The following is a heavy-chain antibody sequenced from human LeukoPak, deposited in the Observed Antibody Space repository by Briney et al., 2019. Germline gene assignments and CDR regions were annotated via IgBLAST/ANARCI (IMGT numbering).Heavy chain of an antibody. CDR3: ARVRAVAGEYYFDY. CDR2: IYTSGST. CDR1: GGSISSYY. J-gene: IGHJ4*02. Sequence: PSETLSLTCTVSGGSISSYYWSWIRQPAGKGLEWIGRIYTSGSTNYNPSLKSRVTMSVDTSKNQFSLKLSSVTAADTAVYYCARVRAVAGEYYFDYWGQGTLVTVSS. D-gene: IGHD6-19*01. V-gene: IGHV4-4*07.